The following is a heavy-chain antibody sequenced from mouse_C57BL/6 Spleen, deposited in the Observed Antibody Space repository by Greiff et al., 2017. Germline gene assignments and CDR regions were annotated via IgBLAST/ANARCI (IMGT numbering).Heavy chain of an antibody. CDR1: GYSITSGYD. CDR2: ISYSGST. V-gene: IGHV3-1*01. J-gene: IGHJ3*01. CDR3: ARSESRPPWFAY. Sequence: VQLKESGPGMVKPSQSLSLTCTVTGYSITSGYDWHWIRHFPGNKLEWMGYISYSGSTNYNPSLKSRISITHDTSKNHFFLKLNSVTTEDTATYYCARSESRPPWFAYWGQGTLVTVSA.